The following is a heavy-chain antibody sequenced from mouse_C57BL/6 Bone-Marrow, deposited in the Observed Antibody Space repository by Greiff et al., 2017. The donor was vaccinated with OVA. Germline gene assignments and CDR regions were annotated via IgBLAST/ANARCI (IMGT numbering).Heavy chain of an antibody. CDR3: TTGVLPRYFDG. J-gene: IGHJ1*03. CDR1: GFNIKDDY. V-gene: IGHV14-4*01. Sequence: VQLQQSGAELVRPGASVKLSCTASGFNIKDDYMHWVKQRPEQGLEWIGWIDPENGDTEYASKFQGKATITADTSSNTAYLQLSSLTSEDTAVYYCTTGVLPRYFDGWGTGTTVTVSS. CDR2: IDPENGDT.